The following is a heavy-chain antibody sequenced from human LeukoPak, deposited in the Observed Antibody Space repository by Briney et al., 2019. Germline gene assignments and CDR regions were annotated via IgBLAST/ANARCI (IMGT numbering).Heavy chain of an antibody. V-gene: IGHV4-34*01. CDR3: ARGRDIVVVVAATTFDY. CDR1: GGSFSGYY. J-gene: IGHJ4*02. D-gene: IGHD2-15*01. CDR2: INHSGST. Sequence: SETLSLTCAVYGGSFSGYYWCWICQPPGKGLEWIGEINHSGSTNYNPSLKSRVTISVDTSKNQFSLKLSSVTAADTAVYYCARGRDIVVVVAATTFDYWGQGTLVTVSS.